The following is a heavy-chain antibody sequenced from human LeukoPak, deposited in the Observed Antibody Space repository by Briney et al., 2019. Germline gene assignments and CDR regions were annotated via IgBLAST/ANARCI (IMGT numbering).Heavy chain of an antibody. CDR1: AFTVSYNY. CDR3: VGGPNPYYLDY. V-gene: IGHV3-66*02. D-gene: IGHD1-14*01. CDR2: IYSGGST. J-gene: IGHJ4*02. Sequence: GGSLRLSCAASAFTVSYNYMTWVRQAPGKGLEWVSIIYSGGSTYYADSVKGRFTISRDNSKNMLFLQMDSLRAEDTAVYYCVGGPNPYYLDYWGQGTLVTVSS.